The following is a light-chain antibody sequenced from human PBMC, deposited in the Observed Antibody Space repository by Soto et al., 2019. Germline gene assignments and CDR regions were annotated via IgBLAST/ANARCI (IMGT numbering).Light chain of an antibody. Sequence: DIQMTQSPSSLSASVGDRVTITCRASQSISSYLNWYQQKPGKAPKLLIYAASSLQSGAPSRFSGSGSRTAFTLTISSLQPEDFATYYCQQSYSTLWTFGQGTKVDIK. CDR3: QQSYSTLWT. CDR1: QSISSY. V-gene: IGKV1-39*01. CDR2: AAS. J-gene: IGKJ1*01.